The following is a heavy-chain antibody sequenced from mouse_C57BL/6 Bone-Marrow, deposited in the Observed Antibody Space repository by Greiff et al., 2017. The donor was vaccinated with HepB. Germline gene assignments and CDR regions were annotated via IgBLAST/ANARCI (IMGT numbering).Heavy chain of an antibody. CDR2: IYPRSGNT. Sequence: QVQLQQSGAELARPGASVKLSCKASGYTFTSYGISWVKQRTGQGLEWIGEIYPRSGNTYYNEKFKGKATLTADKSSSTAYMELRSLTSEDSAVYFCAWTTVVAYWYFDVWGTGTTVTVSS. CDR1: GYTFTSYG. J-gene: IGHJ1*03. CDR3: AWTTVVAYWYFDV. V-gene: IGHV1-81*01. D-gene: IGHD1-1*01.